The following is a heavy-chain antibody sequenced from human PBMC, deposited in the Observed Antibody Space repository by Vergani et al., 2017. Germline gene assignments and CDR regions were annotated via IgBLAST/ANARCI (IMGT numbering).Heavy chain of an antibody. J-gene: IGHJ1*01. CDR3: ATKSCGTPGCQIGYFRE. D-gene: IGHD1-1*01. CDR1: GFSFTTYA. Sequence: EVQLLESGGDLVQPGGSLRLSCAASGFSFTTYAMSWVRQAPGKGLEWVSTINTNGDYTRYGDSVKGRFTISRDNSKNTLYLQMNSLRAEDTAIYYCATKSCGTPGCQIGYFREWGQGTLVTVSS. V-gene: IGHV3-23*01. CDR2: INTNGDYT.